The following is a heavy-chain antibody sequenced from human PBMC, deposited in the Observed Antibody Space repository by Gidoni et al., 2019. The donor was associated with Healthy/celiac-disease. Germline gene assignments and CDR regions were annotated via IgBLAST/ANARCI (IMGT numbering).Heavy chain of an antibody. CDR3: AKLLDYYDSSGYYRYFDY. V-gene: IGHV5-51*01. Sequence: EVQLVQSGAAVTKPGASLTISCKGSGYSFTSYCPGWVRQMPGKGLKWMGIISPGDSDTRYSPSCQGRVTISADKSISTAYLQWSSLKASDTAMYYCAKLLDYYDSSGYYRYFDYWGQGTLVTVSS. CDR1: GYSFTSYC. CDR2: ISPGDSDT. J-gene: IGHJ4*02. D-gene: IGHD3-22*01.